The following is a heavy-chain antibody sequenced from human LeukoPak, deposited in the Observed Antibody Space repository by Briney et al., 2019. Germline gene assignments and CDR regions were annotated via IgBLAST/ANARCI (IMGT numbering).Heavy chain of an antibody. D-gene: IGHD6-13*01. Sequence: SETLSLTCTVSGGSISSYYWSWIRQPPGKGLEWFGYIYYSGSTNYNPSLKSRVTISVDTSKNQFSLKLSSVTAADTAVYYCAKMEVAAAGHDAFDIWGQGTMVTVSS. CDR2: IYYSGST. J-gene: IGHJ3*02. V-gene: IGHV4-59*01. CDR3: AKMEVAAAGHDAFDI. CDR1: GGSISSYY.